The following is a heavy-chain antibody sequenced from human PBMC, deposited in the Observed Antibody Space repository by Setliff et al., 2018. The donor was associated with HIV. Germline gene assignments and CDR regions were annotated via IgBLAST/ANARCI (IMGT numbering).Heavy chain of an antibody. V-gene: IGHV3-7*01. J-gene: IGHJ4*02. D-gene: IGHD3-3*01. CDR3: ARVTYYDFWSGYYSEVEYFDY. CDR1: GFTFSNYW. Sequence: PGGSLRLSCAASGFTFSNYWMNWVRQAPGKGLEWVASMKQDGSEKYYVDSVKGRFTISRDNAKNSLYLQMNSLRAEDTAVYYCARVTYYDFWSGYYSEVEYFDYWGQGTLVTVSS. CDR2: MKQDGSEK.